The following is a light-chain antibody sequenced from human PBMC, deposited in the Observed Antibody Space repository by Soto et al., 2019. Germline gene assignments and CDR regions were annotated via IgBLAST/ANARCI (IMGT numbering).Light chain of an antibody. CDR3: QQYGSSRT. CDR1: QSVSSSY. CDR2: GAS. Sequence: EIVLTQSPGTLSLSPGERATLSCRASQSVSSSYLAWYQQKPGQAPRLLIYGASSRASGIPDRLSGSGAATDFTLTISRLEPEDFAVYYCQQYGSSRTFGPGTKVDIK. V-gene: IGKV3-20*01. J-gene: IGKJ3*01.